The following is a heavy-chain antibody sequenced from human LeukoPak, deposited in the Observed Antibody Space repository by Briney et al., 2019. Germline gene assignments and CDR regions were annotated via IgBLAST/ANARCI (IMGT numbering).Heavy chain of an antibody. D-gene: IGHD3-10*01. Sequence: ASVKVSCKASGYTFTSYGISWVRQAPGQGLEWMGWMNPNSGNTGYAQKFQGRVTMTRNTSISTAYMELSSLRSEDTAVYYCARSSGYGSGSYFRFDPWGQGTLVTASS. J-gene: IGHJ5*02. V-gene: IGHV1-8*02. CDR3: ARSSGYGSGSYFRFDP. CDR2: MNPNSGNT. CDR1: GYTFTSYG.